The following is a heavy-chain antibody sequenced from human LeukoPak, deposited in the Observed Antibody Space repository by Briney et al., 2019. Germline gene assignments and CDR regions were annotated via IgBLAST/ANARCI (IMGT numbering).Heavy chain of an antibody. V-gene: IGHV4-4*07. CDR2: IYTSGST. CDR3: ARLRHYGSGSYPMTGNWFDP. D-gene: IGHD3-10*01. J-gene: IGHJ5*02. Sequence: PSETLSLTCTVSGGSISSYYWSWIRQPAGKGLEWIGRIYTSGSTNYNPSLKSRVTMSVDTSKNQFSLKLSSVTAADTAVYYCARLRHYGSGSYPMTGNWFDPWGQGTLVSASS. CDR1: GGSISSYY.